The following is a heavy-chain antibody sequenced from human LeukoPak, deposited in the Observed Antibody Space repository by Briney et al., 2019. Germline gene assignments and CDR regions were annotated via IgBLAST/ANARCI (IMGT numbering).Heavy chain of an antibody. CDR3: ARGGSCSGTNCYTPDNYYCYYMDV. Sequence: GGSLRLSCAASGFTFNEHAFHWVRQGPGKGLKWLAVTSYDGRKTFYVESVKGRFTISRDNSKNTVYLYMNTLRTEDTAVYFCARGGSCSGTNCYTPDNYYCYYMDVWGKGTTVTVSS. J-gene: IGHJ6*03. V-gene: IGHV3-30*04. D-gene: IGHD2-2*02. CDR2: TSYDGRKT. CDR1: GFTFNEHA.